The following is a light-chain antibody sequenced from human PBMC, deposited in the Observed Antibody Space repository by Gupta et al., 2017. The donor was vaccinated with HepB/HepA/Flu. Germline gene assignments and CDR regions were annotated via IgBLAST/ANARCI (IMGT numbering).Light chain of an antibody. J-gene: IGKJ5*01. V-gene: IGKV3-15*01. CDR3: QQYNNGPPIT. CDR1: QSVSSN. CDR2: GAS. Sequence: EIVMTQSPATLSVSPGERATLSCRASQSVSSNLAWYQQKPGQAPRLLIYGASTRATGIPARFRGSGSGTEFTLTISSLQSEDFAVYYCQQYNNGPPITLGQGTRLEMK.